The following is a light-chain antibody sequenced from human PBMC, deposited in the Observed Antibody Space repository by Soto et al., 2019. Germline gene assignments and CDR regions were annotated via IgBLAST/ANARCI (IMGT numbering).Light chain of an antibody. CDR3: QQHGSGPWT. J-gene: IGKJ1*01. Sequence: EIVLTQSPDTLSLSPGERATLSCRASQSVSSSNLAWYQHKPGQAPRLLIYVASSRATGIPDRFSGSGSGTEFTLTITRLEPEDFAVYYCQQHGSGPWTFGQGTKVEIK. V-gene: IGKV3-20*01. CDR1: QSVSSSN. CDR2: VAS.